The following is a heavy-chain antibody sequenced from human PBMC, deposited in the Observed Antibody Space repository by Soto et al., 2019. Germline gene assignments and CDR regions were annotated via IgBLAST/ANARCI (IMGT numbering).Heavy chain of an antibody. CDR1: GYTFTSYY. CDR2: INPSGGST. D-gene: IGHD3-3*01. J-gene: IGHJ6*02. V-gene: IGHV1-46*01. Sequence: ASVKVSCKASGYTFTSYYMHWVRQAPGQGLEWMGIINPSGGSTSYAQKFQGRVTMTRDTSTSTVYMELSSLRSEDTAVYYCARGYLYYDFWSGYSQSYYYYGMDVWGQGTTVTVSS. CDR3: ARGYLYYDFWSGYSQSYYYYGMDV.